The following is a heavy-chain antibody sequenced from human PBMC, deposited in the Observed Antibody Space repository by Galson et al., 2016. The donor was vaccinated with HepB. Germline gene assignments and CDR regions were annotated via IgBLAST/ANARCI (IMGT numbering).Heavy chain of an antibody. CDR2: ISGGGGATST. CDR3: AVFAVGH. CDR1: GFSFSSYA. V-gene: IGHV3-23*01. J-gene: IGHJ4*02. Sequence: SLRLSCAGSGFSFSSYAMSWVRQAPGKGLERVSVISGGGGATSTHYADSVKGRFTISRDNARNTLYLQMNSLRVEDTAVYYCAVFAVGHWGRGTLVTVSS. D-gene: IGHD6-19*01.